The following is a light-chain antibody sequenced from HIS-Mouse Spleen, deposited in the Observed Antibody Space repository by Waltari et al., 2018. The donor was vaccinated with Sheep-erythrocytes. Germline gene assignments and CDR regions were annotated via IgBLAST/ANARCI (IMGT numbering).Light chain of an antibody. CDR3: CSYAGSSTWV. CDR1: SSDVGGYNY. V-gene: IGLV2-11*01. J-gene: IGLJ3*02. CDR2: DVS. Sequence: QSALTQPRSVSGSPGQSVTISCTGTSSDVGGYNYVSWYQQHPGKAPKLMIYDVSKRPSGVPDRFSGSKSGTTASLTISGLQADDEADYYCCSYAGSSTWVFGGGTKLTVL.